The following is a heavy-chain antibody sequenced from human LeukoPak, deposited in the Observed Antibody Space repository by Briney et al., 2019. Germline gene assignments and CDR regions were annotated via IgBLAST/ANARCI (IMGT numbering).Heavy chain of an antibody. J-gene: IGHJ4*02. Sequence: ASVKVSCKASGYTFTSYYMHWVRQAPGQGLEWMGIINPSGGSTSYAQKFQGRVTMTRDTSTSTVYMELSRLRSDDTAVYYCARGRPSITMVRGVIITGDYWGQGTLVTVSS. CDR2: INPSGGST. D-gene: IGHD3-10*01. CDR3: ARGRPSITMVRGVIITGDY. V-gene: IGHV1-46*01. CDR1: GYTFTSYY.